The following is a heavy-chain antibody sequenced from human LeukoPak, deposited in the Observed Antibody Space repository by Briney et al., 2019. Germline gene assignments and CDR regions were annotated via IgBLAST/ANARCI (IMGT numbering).Heavy chain of an antibody. CDR1: GYSISSGYY. Sequence: SETLSLTCTVSGYSISSGYYWGWIRQPPGKGLEWIGSIYHSGSTYYNPSLKSRVTISVDTSKNQFSLKLSSVTAADTAVYYCARGPTPILWTGTRFDYWGQGTLVTVSS. V-gene: IGHV4-38-2*02. D-gene: IGHD1/OR15-1a*01. CDR2: IYHSGST. CDR3: ARGPTPILWTGTRFDY. J-gene: IGHJ4*02.